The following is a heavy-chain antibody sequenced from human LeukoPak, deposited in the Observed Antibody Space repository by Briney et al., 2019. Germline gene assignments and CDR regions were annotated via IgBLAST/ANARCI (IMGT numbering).Heavy chain of an antibody. CDR1: GGSISSSNW. D-gene: IGHD3-22*01. CDR2: IYHSGST. Sequence: SETLSLTCAVSGGSISSSNWWSWVRQPPGKGLEWIGEIYHSGSTNYNPSLKSRVTISVDTSKNQFSLKLSSVTAADTAVYYCAKYYFDSSGYYYFDYWGQGTLVTVSS. V-gene: IGHV4-4*02. CDR3: AKYYFDSSGYYYFDY. J-gene: IGHJ4*02.